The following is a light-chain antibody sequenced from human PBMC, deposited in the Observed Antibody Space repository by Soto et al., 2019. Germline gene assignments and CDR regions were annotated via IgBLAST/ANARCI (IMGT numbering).Light chain of an antibody. CDR3: SSFTTSDTWV. CDR2: EVT. CDR1: GSDFGRYNR. J-gene: IGLJ3*02. Sequence: QSALTQPPSVSGSPGQSVTISCTGTGSDFGRYNRVSWYQHTPGTAPKLLIYEVTNRPSGVPDRFSGSRSGNTASLTISGLQAEDDADYYCSSFTTSDTWVLGGGNKLTVL. V-gene: IGLV2-18*02.